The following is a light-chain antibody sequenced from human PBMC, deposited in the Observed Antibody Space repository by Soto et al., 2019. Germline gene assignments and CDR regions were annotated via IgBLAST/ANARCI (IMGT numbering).Light chain of an antibody. CDR1: SGQSTYA. V-gene: IGLV4-69*01. CDR2: VNNDGSH. J-gene: IGLJ3*02. Sequence: QPVLSQLPSASASLGPSGKATCTLSSGQSTYAVSWHQQAPQKGPRFLMIVNNDGSHTKGDGIPDRVSGSSSGADRYLTISSLQSEDEADYYCQSWGGRVHWVFGGGTKVPVL. CDR3: QSWGGRVHWV.